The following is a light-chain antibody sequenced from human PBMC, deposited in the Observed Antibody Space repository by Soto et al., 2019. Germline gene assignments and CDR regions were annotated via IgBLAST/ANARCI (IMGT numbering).Light chain of an antibody. CDR1: QGISSW. J-gene: IGKJ5*01. V-gene: IGKV1-12*01. Sequence: DIQMTQSPSSVSASVGDRVTITCRASQGISSWIAWYQQKPGKAPKPLSYGASSLQSGVPARLSGSGSGTDFTLTISSLQPEDFATYYCQQANSFPITFGQGTRLEIK. CDR3: QQANSFPIT. CDR2: GAS.